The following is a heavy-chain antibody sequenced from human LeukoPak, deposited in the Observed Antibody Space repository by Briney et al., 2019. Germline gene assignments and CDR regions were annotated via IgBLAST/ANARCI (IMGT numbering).Heavy chain of an antibody. CDR3: ARGPRAAADDY. J-gene: IGHJ4*02. CDR2: INAGNGNT. Sequence: GASVKVSCKASGYTFTSYDINWVRQATGQRPEWMGWINAGNGNTKYSQKFQGRVTITRDTSASTAYMELSSLRSEDTAVYYCARGPRAAADDYWGQGTLVTVSS. CDR1: GYTFTSYD. V-gene: IGHV1-3*01. D-gene: IGHD6-13*01.